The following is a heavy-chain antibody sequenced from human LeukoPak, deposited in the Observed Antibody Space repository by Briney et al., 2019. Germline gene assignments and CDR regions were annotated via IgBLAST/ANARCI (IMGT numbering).Heavy chain of an antibody. Sequence: SVKVSCKASGGTFSSHAISWVRQAPGQGLEWMGGIIPIFGTANYAQKFQGRVTITADESTSTAYMELSSLRSEDTAVYYCAREGAAANYFDYWGQGALVTVSS. D-gene: IGHD6-13*01. V-gene: IGHV1-69*13. CDR3: AREGAAANYFDY. CDR1: GGTFSSHA. CDR2: IIPIFGTA. J-gene: IGHJ4*02.